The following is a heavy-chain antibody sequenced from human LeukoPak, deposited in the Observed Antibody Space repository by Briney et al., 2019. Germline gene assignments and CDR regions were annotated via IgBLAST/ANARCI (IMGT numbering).Heavy chain of an antibody. CDR2: IWYDGSNK. J-gene: IGHJ6*02. CDR3: VTLWRDMDV. Sequence: GGSLRLSCAASGFTFSSYGMHWVRQAPGKGLEWVAVIWYDGSNKYYADSVKGRFTISKDNSKNTVSLQMNSLRVEDTAVYYCVTLWRDMDVWGQGPTVSVSS. CDR1: GFTFSSYG. V-gene: IGHV3-33*03.